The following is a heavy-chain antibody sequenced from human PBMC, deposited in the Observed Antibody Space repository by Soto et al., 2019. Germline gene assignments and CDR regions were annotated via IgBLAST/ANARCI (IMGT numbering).Heavy chain of an antibody. J-gene: IGHJ4*02. CDR3: ARIMTIVSRIDY. Sequence: ASLKVSCKASGYTFTSYDINWVRQATGQGLEWMGWMNPNSGNTGYAQKFQGRVTMTRNTSISTAYMELSSLRSEDTAVYYCARIMTIVSRIDYWGQETLVTFSP. CDR2: MNPNSGNT. CDR1: GYTFTSYD. V-gene: IGHV1-8*01. D-gene: IGHD5-12*01.